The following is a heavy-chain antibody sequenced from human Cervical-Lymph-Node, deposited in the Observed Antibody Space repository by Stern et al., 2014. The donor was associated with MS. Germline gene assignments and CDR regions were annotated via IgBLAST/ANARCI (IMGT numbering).Heavy chain of an antibody. CDR2: IQPSGST. CDR3: ARDRGRRYYFDY. V-gene: IGHV4-4*07. D-gene: IGHD3-10*01. CDR1: GASISTSY. Sequence: QVQLQESGPGLVKPWETLSLTCTVSGASISTSYWSWFRQPAGKGLEWIGRIQPSGSTNYSPSLKTRVTMSLDASKNQFSLMLISVTAADTAVYYCARDRGRRYYFDYWGQGTLLTVSS. J-gene: IGHJ4*02.